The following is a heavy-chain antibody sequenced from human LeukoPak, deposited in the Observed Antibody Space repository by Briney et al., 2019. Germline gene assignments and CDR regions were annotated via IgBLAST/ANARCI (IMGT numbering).Heavy chain of an antibody. J-gene: IGHJ4*02. Sequence: PSETLSLTCTVSGGSISSSSYYWSWIRQPPGKGLEWIGYIYYSGSTNYNPSLKSRVTISVDTSKNQFSLKLSSVTAADTAVYYCAREADYGSGSPDTFDYWGQGTLVTVSS. D-gene: IGHD3-10*01. CDR2: IYYSGST. CDR3: AREADYGSGSPDTFDY. V-gene: IGHV4-61*01. CDR1: GGSISSSSYY.